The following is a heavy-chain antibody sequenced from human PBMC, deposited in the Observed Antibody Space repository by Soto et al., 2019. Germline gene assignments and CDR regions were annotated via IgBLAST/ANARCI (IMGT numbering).Heavy chain of an antibody. CDR1: GFSFRSTA. J-gene: IGHJ4*02. D-gene: IGHD3-3*01. CDR3: GKGGGGVTIFGVVFE. Sequence: DVQLLESGGGLVQPGGSLRLSCEASGFSFRSTAMSWVRQAPGKGLEWVSGISGSGATTYYADSVQGRFTISRDNSRNTVYLKRNGLTAEDTAVYYCGKGGGGVTIFGVVFEWGQGTLVSVSS. V-gene: IGHV3-23*01. CDR2: ISGSGATT.